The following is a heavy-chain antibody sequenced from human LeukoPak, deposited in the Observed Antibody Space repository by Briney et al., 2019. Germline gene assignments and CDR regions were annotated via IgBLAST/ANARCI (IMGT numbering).Heavy chain of an antibody. V-gene: IGHV4-59*01. CDR2: IYYSGST. Sequence: SETLSLTCTVSGGSISSYYWSWIRQPPGKGLEWIGYIYYSGSTNYNPSLKSRVTISVDTSKNQFSLKLSSVTAADTAVYYCARGYFDWLLGYFDYWGQGTLVTVSS. D-gene: IGHD3-9*01. CDR3: ARGYFDWLLGYFDY. J-gene: IGHJ4*02. CDR1: GGSISSYY.